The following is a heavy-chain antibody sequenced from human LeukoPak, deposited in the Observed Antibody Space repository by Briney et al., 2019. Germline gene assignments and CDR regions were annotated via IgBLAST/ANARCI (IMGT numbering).Heavy chain of an antibody. CDR2: IYTSGST. V-gene: IGHV4-4*07. D-gene: IGHD3-22*01. CDR1: GGSISSYY. J-gene: IGHJ4*02. Sequence: SETLSLTCTVSGGSISSYYCSWIRQPAGKGLEWIGRIYTSGSTNYNPSLKSRVTMSVDTSKNQFSLKLSSVTAADTAVYYCAIASAHYDSSGVDYWGQGTLVTVSS. CDR3: AIASAHYDSSGVDY.